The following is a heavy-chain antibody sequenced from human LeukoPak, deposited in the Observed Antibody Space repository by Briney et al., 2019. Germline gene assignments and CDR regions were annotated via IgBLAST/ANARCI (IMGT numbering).Heavy chain of an antibody. D-gene: IGHD3-10*01. V-gene: IGHV5-51*01. CDR3: ARRARNYYYGSGSPFDY. J-gene: IGHJ4*02. CDR1: GYSFTSHW. CDR2: IYPGDSDT. Sequence: GESLKISCKGSGYSFTSHWIGWVRQMPGKGLEWMGIIYPGDSDTRYSPSFQGQVTISADKSISTAYLQWSSLKASDTAMYYCARRARNYYYGSGSPFDYWGQGTLVTVSS.